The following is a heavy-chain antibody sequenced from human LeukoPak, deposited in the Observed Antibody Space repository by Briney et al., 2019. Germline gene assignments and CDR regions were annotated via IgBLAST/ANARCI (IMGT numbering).Heavy chain of an antibody. CDR2: ISGSGGST. D-gene: IGHD6-19*01. CDR3: AKDRIWLVRSNPYAFDI. J-gene: IGHJ3*02. Sequence: GGSLRLSCTASGFTFSSYAMSWVRQAPGKGLEWVSAISGSGGSTYYADSVKGRFTISRDNSKNTLYLQMNSLRAEDTAVYYCAKDRIWLVRSNPYAFDIWGQGTMVTVSS. CDR1: GFTFSSYA. V-gene: IGHV3-23*01.